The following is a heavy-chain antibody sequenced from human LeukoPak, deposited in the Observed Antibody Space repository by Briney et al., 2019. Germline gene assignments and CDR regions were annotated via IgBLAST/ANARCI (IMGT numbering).Heavy chain of an antibody. V-gene: IGHV1-2*02. CDR3: ARVLYGDYVLDY. CDR1: GYTFTGYY. D-gene: IGHD4-17*01. CDR2: INPNSGGT. J-gene: IGHJ4*02. Sequence: ASVKVSCKASGYTFTGYYMHWVRQAPGQGLEWMGWINPNSGGTNYAQKFQGRVTMTRDTSISTAYMELSRLRSDDTAVYYCARVLYGDYVLDYWGQGTLVTVSS.